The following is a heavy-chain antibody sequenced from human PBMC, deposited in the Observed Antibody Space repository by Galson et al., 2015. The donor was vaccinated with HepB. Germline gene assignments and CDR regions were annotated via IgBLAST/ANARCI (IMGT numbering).Heavy chain of an antibody. CDR2: IIPILGIA. CDR1: GGTFSSYA. CDR3: RVAAAALEDWFDP. J-gene: IGHJ5*02. D-gene: IGHD6-13*01. Sequence: SVKVSCKASGGTFSSYAISWVRQAPGQGLEWMGRIIPILGIANYAQKFQGRVTITADKSTSTAYMELSSLRSEDTAVYYCRVAAAALEDWFDPWGQGTLVTVSS. V-gene: IGHV1-69*04.